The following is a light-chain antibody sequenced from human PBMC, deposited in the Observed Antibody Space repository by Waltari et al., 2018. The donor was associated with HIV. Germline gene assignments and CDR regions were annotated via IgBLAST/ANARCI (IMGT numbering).Light chain of an antibody. Sequence: QSALTQPPAASGSPGQSVTISCSGNSSDIGGYRYVSWYQQHPGTAPSLLIYEVKRRPAWVPDRFSGSNCDNTASLTVSGLQAEDEADYCCSSYAGSTNYVVFGGGTKVTVL. J-gene: IGLJ2*01. CDR3: SSYAGSTNYVV. CDR1: SSDIGGYRY. CDR2: EVK. V-gene: IGLV2-8*01.